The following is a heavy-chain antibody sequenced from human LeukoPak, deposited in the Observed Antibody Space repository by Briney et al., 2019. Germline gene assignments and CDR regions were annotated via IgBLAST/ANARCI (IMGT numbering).Heavy chain of an antibody. D-gene: IGHD3-22*01. CDR3: ARGRDYYDSSGYDY. Sequence: GASVKVPCKASGYTFTGYYMHWVRQAPGQGLEWMGWINPNSGGTNYAQKFQGRVTMTRDTSISTAYMELSRLRSDDTAVYYCARGRDYYDSSGYDYWGQGTLVTVSS. J-gene: IGHJ4*02. CDR2: INPNSGGT. V-gene: IGHV1-2*02. CDR1: GYTFTGYY.